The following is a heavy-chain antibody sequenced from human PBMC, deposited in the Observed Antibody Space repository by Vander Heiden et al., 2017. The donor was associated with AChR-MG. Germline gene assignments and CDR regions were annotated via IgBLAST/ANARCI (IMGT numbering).Heavy chain of an antibody. Sequence: QVLLVESGGGVVQPGTSLRLSCVASGFIFSDYGMHWVSQAPGKGRQQVAVILSNGNTKYYSDSGRARFPISRDNSKNTLFLQMNGLRVEDTAVYHCVNSLGNPQNLFGDYETDAFDIWGQGTMVSVSS. D-gene: IGHD4-17*01. CDR1: GFIFSDYG. V-gene: IGHV3-30*18. CDR3: VNSLGNPQNLFGDYETDAFDI. J-gene: IGHJ3*02. CDR2: ILSNGNTK.